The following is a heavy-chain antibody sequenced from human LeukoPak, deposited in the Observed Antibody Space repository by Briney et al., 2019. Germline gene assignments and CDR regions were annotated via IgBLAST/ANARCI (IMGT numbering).Heavy chain of an antibody. D-gene: IGHD1-26*01. Sequence: SETLSLTCTVSGYSISSGYYWGWIRQPPGKGLEWIGSIYHSGSTYYNPSLKSRVTISVDTSQNQVSLKLRSVTAADTAVHYCARVLRYSGSNYDEGDAFDIWGQGTMVTVSS. J-gene: IGHJ3*02. V-gene: IGHV4-38-2*02. CDR1: GYSISSGYY. CDR2: IYHSGST. CDR3: ARVLRYSGSNYDEGDAFDI.